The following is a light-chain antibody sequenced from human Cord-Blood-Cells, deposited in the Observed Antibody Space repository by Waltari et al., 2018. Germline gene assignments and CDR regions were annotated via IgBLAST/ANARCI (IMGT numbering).Light chain of an antibody. CDR2: EGS. V-gene: IGLV2-23*01. CDR1: SSDVGSYNL. CDR3: CSYAGSSTWV. J-gene: IGLJ3*02. Sequence: QSALTQTASVSGSPGQSITISCTGTSSDVGSYNLVSWYQQHPGKAPNLMIYEGSKRPSGVSNRFSGSKSGNTASLTISGLQAEDEADYYCCSYAGSSTWVFGGGTKLTVL.